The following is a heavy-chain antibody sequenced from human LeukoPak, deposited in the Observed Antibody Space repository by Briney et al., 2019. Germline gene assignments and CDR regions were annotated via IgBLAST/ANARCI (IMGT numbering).Heavy chain of an antibody. J-gene: IGHJ4*02. CDR3: ARDKIVGATHFDY. D-gene: IGHD1-26*01. V-gene: IGHV3-7*01. Sequence: PGGSLRLSCAASGFTFSSYWMSWVRQAPGKGLEWVANIKQDGSEKYYVDSVKGRFTISRNNAKNSLYLQMNSLRVEDTAVYYCARDKIVGATHFDYWGQGTLVTVSS. CDR2: IKQDGSEK. CDR1: GFTFSSYW.